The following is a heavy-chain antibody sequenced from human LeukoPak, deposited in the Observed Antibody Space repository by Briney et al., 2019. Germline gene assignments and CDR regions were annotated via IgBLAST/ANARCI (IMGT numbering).Heavy chain of an antibody. CDR2: INSDGSST. CDR1: GFTFSSYW. J-gene: IGHJ6*02. CDR3: ARGSSRQGNYYYGMDV. V-gene: IGHV3-74*01. Sequence: GGSLRLSCAASGFTFSSYWMHWVRQAPGKGLVWVSRINSDGSSTSYADSVKGRFTISRDNAKNTLYLQMNSLRAEDTAVYYCARGSSRQGNYYYGMDVWGQGTTVTVSS. D-gene: IGHD2-2*01.